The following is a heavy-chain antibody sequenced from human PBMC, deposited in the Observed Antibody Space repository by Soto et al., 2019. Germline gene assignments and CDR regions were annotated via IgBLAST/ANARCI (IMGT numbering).Heavy chain of an antibody. V-gene: IGHV4-39*01. CDR2: IYYSVST. J-gene: IGHJ4*02. D-gene: IGHD3-10*01. Sequence: QLQLQESGPGLVKPSETLSLTCTVSGGSISSSSYYWGWIRQPPGKGLEWIGSIYYSVSTYYNPSLKIRVTISVDTSKNEFSLKLSSVTVSDTAVYYCAGITMVRGVIAQYLSDYWGQGTLVTVSS. CDR1: GGSISSSSYY. CDR3: AGITMVRGVIAQYLSDY.